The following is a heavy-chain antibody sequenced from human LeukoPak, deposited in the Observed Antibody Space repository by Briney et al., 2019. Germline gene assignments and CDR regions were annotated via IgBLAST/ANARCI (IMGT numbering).Heavy chain of an antibody. J-gene: IGHJ1*01. D-gene: IGHD6-19*01. CDR3: ARDQNTIAVVGPEYFQH. Sequence: PGGSLRLSCAASGFTFSSYSMNWVRQAPGKGLEWVSSISSSSSYIYYADSVKGRFTISRDNAKNSLYLQMNSLRAEDTAVYYCARDQNTIAVVGPEYFQHWGQGTLVTVSS. CDR2: ISSSSSYI. CDR1: GFTFSSYS. V-gene: IGHV3-21*01.